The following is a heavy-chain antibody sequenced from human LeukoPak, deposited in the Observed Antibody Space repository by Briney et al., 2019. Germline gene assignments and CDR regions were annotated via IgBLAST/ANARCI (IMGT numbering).Heavy chain of an antibody. CDR1: GFTFSSYG. V-gene: IGHV3-30*18. Sequence: GGSLRLSCAASGFTFSSYGMHWVRQAPGKGLEWVAVISYDGSNKYYADSVKGRFTISRDNSKNTLYLQMNSLRAEDTAVYYCAKGSIFHTLIAVADYWGQGTLVTVSS. D-gene: IGHD6-19*01. J-gene: IGHJ4*02. CDR3: AKGSIFHTLIAVADY. CDR2: ISYDGSNK.